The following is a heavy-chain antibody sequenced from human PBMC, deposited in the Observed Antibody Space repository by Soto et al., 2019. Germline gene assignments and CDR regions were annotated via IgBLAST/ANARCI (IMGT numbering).Heavy chain of an antibody. CDR3: ARGVGYCSSGSCYAFDI. Sequence: GGSLRLSCAASGFTFSSYSMNWVRQAPGKGLEWVSSISSSSSYIYYADSVKGRFTISRDNAKNSLYLQMISLRAEATAVYYCARGVGYCSSGSCYAFDIWGQGTMVTVSS. V-gene: IGHV3-21*01. J-gene: IGHJ3*02. CDR1: GFTFSSYS. D-gene: IGHD2-15*01. CDR2: ISSSSSYI.